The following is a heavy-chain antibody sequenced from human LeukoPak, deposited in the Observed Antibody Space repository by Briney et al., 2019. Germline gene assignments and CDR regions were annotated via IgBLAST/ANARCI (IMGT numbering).Heavy chain of an antibody. CDR1: GGSISSSNW. V-gene: IGHV4-4*02. Sequence: SETLSLTCAVSGGSISSSNWWSWVRQPPGKGLEWIGEIYHSGSTNYNPSLKSRVTISVDTSKNQFSLKLSSVTAADTAVYYCARVRHYGSGSYYKTLNWFDPWGQGTLVTVSS. CDR3: ARVRHYGSGSYYKTLNWFDP. CDR2: IYHSGST. D-gene: IGHD3-10*01. J-gene: IGHJ5*02.